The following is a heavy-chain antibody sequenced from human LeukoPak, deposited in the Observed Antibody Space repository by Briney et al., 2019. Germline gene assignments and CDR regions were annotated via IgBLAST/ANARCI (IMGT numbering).Heavy chain of an antibody. CDR1: GYTFTSYG. J-gene: IGHJ3*02. D-gene: IGHD3-10*01. V-gene: IGHV1-69*13. CDR2: IILIFGTA. Sequence: ASVKVSCKASGYTFTSYGISWVRQAPGQGLEWMGGIILIFGTANYAQKFQGRVTITADESTSTAYMELSSLRSEDTAVYYCARDRGITMVRGVPAAFDIWGQGTMVTVSS. CDR3: ARDRGITMVRGVPAAFDI.